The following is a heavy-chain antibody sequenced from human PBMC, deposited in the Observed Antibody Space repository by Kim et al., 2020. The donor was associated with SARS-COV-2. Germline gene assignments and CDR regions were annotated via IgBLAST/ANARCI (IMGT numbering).Heavy chain of an antibody. D-gene: IGHD3-22*01. V-gene: IGHV4-34*01. CDR2: IKHSGTT. Sequence: SETLSLTCAIDGASLSGDFWSWIRQPPGKGLEWIGDIKHSGTTNYNPALKSRVPFSTDTSKNQLSLTLKSVTAADTAIYYCSKRKSSGFYYWGQGTLVTVSS. J-gene: IGHJ4*02. CDR1: GASLSGDF. CDR3: SKRKSSGFYY.